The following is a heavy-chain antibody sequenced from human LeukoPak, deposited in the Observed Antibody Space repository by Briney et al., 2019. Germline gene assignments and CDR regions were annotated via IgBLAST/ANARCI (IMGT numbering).Heavy chain of an antibody. J-gene: IGHJ4*02. CDR1: GFTLSSYA. CDR3: AKDQVSYYYDSSGYFGGY. CDR2: ISDTGNT. D-gene: IGHD3-22*01. V-gene: IGHV3-23*01. Sequence: PGGSLRLSCAASGFTLSSYAMSWVRQAPGKGLEWVSAISDTGNTYHADSVKGRFTISRDSSKNTLFLQMNRLRPEDAAVYYCAKDQVSYYYDSSGYFGGYWGQGTLVTVSS.